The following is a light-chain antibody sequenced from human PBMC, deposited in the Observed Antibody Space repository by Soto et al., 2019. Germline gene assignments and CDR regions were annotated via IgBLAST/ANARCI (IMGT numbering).Light chain of an antibody. CDR2: RSN. Sequence: QSVLTQLPSASGTPGQRVTISCSGSTSNVGINSVFWYQHLPGTAPKLLIYRSNQRASGVPDRFSGSKSGTSASLAISGLRSEDEADYYCAAWDDSLSGQVFGGGTKLTVL. CDR1: TSNVGINS. V-gene: IGLV1-47*01. J-gene: IGLJ2*01. CDR3: AAWDDSLSGQV.